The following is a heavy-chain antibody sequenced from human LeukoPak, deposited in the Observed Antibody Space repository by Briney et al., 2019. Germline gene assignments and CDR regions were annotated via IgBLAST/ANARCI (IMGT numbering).Heavy chain of an antibody. CDR2: MSYDEGTK. V-gene: IGHV3-30-3*01. CDR3: ARGGAYCRGDCPLDAFDP. D-gene: IGHD2-21*02. Sequence: GGSLRLSCAASGFTFSTYAMHWVRQAPGKGLEWVAHMSYDEGTKYYADSVKGRFTISRNNSKNTLYLQMNSLRAEDTAFYYCARGGAYCRGDCPLDAFDPWGQGTMVTVSS. CDR1: GFTFSTYA. J-gene: IGHJ3*01.